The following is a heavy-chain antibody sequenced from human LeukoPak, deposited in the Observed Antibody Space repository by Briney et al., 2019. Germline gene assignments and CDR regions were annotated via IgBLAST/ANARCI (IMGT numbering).Heavy chain of an antibody. V-gene: IGHV3-11*04. CDR2: ISSSGSTI. Sequence: GGSLRLSCAASGFTFSDYYMSWIRQAPGKGLEWVSYISSSGSTIYYADSVKGRFTISRDNAKNSLYLQMNSLRAEDTAVYYCARVRRDTAPPHFDYWAREPWSPSPQ. CDR1: GFTFSDYY. D-gene: IGHD5-18*01. CDR3: ARVRRDTAPPHFDY. J-gene: IGHJ4*02.